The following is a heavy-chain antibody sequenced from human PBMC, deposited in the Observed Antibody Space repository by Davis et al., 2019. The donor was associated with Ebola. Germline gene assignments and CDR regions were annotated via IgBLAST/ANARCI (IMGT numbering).Heavy chain of an antibody. D-gene: IGHD3-10*01. CDR2: ISYDGSNK. J-gene: IGHJ4*02. CDR3: AKMSTMVRGGQFDC. CDR1: GFTFSSNG. Sequence: PGGSLRLSCAASGFTFSSNGMHWVRQAPGKGLEGVAVISYDGSNKYYADSVKGRFTISRDNSKNTLYLLMNSLRAEDTAVYYCAKMSTMVRGGQFDCWGQGTLVTVSS. V-gene: IGHV3-30*18.